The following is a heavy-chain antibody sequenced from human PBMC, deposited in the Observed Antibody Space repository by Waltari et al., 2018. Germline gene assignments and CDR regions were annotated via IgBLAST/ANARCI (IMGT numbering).Heavy chain of an antibody. J-gene: IGHJ4*02. CDR2: MFYSGST. CDR1: GSSITSDYC. V-gene: IGHV4-38-2*02. CDR3: VRDPVTPRRLFDH. D-gene: IGHD4-17*01. Sequence: QVQLQESGAGLVKSSETLSLTCTVSGSSITSDYCWGWIRQPPGKGLEWIGSMFYSGSTYNTPSLSSRVTMSLDTSTKHFSLKLTSVTAADTAVYYCVRDPVTPRRLFDHWRQGTLVTVSS.